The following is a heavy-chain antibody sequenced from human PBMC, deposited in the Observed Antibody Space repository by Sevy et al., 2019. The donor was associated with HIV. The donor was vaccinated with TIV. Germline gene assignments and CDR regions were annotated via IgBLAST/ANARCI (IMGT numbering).Heavy chain of an antibody. CDR2: IYQSGST. CDR1: GYSITSGYY. D-gene: IGHD3-10*01. Sequence: SETLSLTCAISGYSITSGYYWGWIRQPPGKGLEWIGSIYQSGSTHYNPSLKSRVTMSVDTSKNQFSLKRSSVTAADTAVYYCARHSHGSGTYYVPFDYWGQGTLVTVSS. J-gene: IGHJ4*02. V-gene: IGHV4-38-2*01. CDR3: ARHSHGSGTYYVPFDY.